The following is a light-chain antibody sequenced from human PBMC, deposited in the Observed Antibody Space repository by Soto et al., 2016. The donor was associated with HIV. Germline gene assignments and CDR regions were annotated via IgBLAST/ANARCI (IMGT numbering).Light chain of an antibody. CDR2: KAS. V-gene: IGKV1-5*03. Sequence: DIQMTQSPSALSASVGDRVTITCRASENINTWLAWYQQKPGKGPKLLIYKASTLESGVPSRFSGSGSGTEFTLTINSLQPEDFATYFCQQYKTYPLTFGGGTKVQIK. J-gene: IGKJ4*01. CDR3: QQYKTYPLT. CDR1: ENINTW.